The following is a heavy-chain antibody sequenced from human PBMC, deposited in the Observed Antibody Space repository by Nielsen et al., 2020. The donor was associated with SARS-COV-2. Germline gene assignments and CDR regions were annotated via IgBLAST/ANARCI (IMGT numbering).Heavy chain of an antibody. Sequence: SETLSLTCTVSGYSISSGYYWGWIRQPPGKGLEWIGSIYHSGSTNYNPSLKSRVTISVDTSKNQFSLKLSSVTAADTAVYYCAREAAAGKGTFDYWGQGTLVTVSS. CDR2: IYHSGST. CDR1: GYSISSGYY. J-gene: IGHJ4*02. D-gene: IGHD6-13*01. CDR3: AREAAAGKGTFDY. V-gene: IGHV4-38-2*02.